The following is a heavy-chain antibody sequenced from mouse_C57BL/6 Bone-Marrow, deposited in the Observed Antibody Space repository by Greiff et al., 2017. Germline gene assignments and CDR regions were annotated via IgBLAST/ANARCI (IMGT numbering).Heavy chain of an antibody. V-gene: IGHV5-9*01. D-gene: IGHD2-4*01. CDR1: GFTFSSYT. J-gene: IGHJ1*03. CDR2: ISGGGGNT. CDR3: ARQYDYYWYFDV. Sequence: EVKVVESGGGLVKPGGSLKLSCAASGFTFSSYTMSWVRQTPEKRLEWVATISGGGGNTYYPDSVKGRFTISRDNAKNTLYLQMSSLRSEDTALYYCARQYDYYWYFDVWGTGTTVTVSS.